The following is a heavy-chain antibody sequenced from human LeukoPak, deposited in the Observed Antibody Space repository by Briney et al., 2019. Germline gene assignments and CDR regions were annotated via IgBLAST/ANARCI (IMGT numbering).Heavy chain of an antibody. J-gene: IGHJ6*02. CDR2: ISSNGGST. V-gene: IGHV3-64D*09. D-gene: IGHD2-2*01. Sequence: GGSLRLSCAASGFTFSSYAMHWVRQAPGKGLEYVSAISSNGGSTYYADSVKGRFTISRDNSKNTLYLQMSSLRAEDTAVYYCVKDLEYCSSTSCYYYYGLDVWGQGTTVTVSS. CDR1: GFTFSSYA. CDR3: VKDLEYCSSTSCYYYYGLDV.